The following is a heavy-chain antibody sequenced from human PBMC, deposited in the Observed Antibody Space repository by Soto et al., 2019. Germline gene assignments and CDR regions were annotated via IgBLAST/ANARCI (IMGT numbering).Heavy chain of an antibody. V-gene: IGHV4-34*01. CDR1: GGSFSGYY. J-gene: IGHJ4*02. CDR3: ARVFRGDGPTGYFDY. Sequence: PSETLSLTCAVYGGSFSGYYWSWIRQPPGEGLEWIGEINHSGSTNYNPSLKSRVTISVDTSKNQFSLKLSSVTAADTAVYYCARVFRGDGPTGYFDYWGQGTLVTAPQ. CDR2: INHSGST. D-gene: IGHD3-16*01.